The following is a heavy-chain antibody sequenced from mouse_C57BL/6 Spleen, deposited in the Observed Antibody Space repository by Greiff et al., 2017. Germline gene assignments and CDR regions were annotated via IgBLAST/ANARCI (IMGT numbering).Heavy chain of an antibody. V-gene: IGHV5-17*01. J-gene: IGHJ1*03. CDR1: GFTFSDYG. Sequence: DVKLQESGGGLVKPGGSLKLSCAASGFTFSDYGMHWVRQAPEKGLEWVAYISSGSSTIYYADTVKGRFTISRDNAKNTLFLQMTSLRSEDTAMYYCAIPYYGSSYGYFDVWGTGTTVTVSS. D-gene: IGHD1-1*01. CDR3: AIPYYGSSYGYFDV. CDR2: ISSGSSTI.